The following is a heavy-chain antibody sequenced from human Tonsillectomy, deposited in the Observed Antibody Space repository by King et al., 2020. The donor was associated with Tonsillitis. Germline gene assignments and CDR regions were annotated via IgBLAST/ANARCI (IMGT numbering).Heavy chain of an antibody. CDR3: ARRSDFEYGGQGTLVTVSSDV. J-gene: IGHJ6*02. V-gene: IGHV5-51*01. CDR1: GYSFTNYW. CDR2: IYPGDSDT. D-gene: IGHD3-9*01. Sequence: VQLVESGAEVKKPGESLKISCKGSGYSFTNYWIGWVRQMPGKGLEWMGVIYPGDSDTRYSPSFQGQVTISVDKSINTAYLQWSSLKASDTAMYYCARRSDFEYGGQGTLVTVSSDVWGQGTTVTVSS.